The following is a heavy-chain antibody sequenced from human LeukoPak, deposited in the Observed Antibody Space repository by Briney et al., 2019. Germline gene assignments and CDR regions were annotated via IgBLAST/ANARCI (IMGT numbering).Heavy chain of an antibody. J-gene: IGHJ6*03. V-gene: IGHV4-4*09. CDR1: GGSISSYY. CDR3: ARRNYYYYYMDV. CDR2: IYTSGST. Sequence: SETLSLTCTVSGGSISSYYWSWIRQPPGKGLEWIGYIYTSGSTNYNPSLRSRVTISVDTSKNQFSLKLSSVTAADTAVYYCARRNYYYYYMDVWGKGTTVTVSS.